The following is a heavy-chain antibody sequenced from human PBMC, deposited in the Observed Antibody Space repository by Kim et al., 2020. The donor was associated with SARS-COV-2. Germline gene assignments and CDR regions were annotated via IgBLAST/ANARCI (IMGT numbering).Heavy chain of an antibody. V-gene: IGHV4-34*01. D-gene: IGHD6-19*01. Sequence: SRVTISVDTSKNQFSLKLSSVTAADTAVYYCARGEAVAGTGYYYYYGMDVWGQGTTVTVSS. CDR3: ARGEAVAGTGYYYYYGMDV. J-gene: IGHJ6*02.